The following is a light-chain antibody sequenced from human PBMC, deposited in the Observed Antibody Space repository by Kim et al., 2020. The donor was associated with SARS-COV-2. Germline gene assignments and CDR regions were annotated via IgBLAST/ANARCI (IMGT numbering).Light chain of an antibody. CDR2: ASS. Sequence: TPSCAGSRYVSSNLAWYQQRPGQPPRRLIHASSVRATGIPDRFSGSVSGTEFTLTISRLQSEDVAVYYCQQYHTWPRSFGEGTKLEI. V-gene: IGKV3-15*01. J-gene: IGKJ2*01. CDR1: RYVSSN. CDR3: QQYHTWPRS.